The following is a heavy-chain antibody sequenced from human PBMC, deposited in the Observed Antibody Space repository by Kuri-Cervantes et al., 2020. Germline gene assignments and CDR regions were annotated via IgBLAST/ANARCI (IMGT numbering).Heavy chain of an antibody. D-gene: IGHD3-3*01. CDR2: IKQDGSEK. CDR1: GFTFNYYW. Sequence: LSLTCAASGFTFNYYWMTWVRQAPGKGLEWVANIKQDGSEKYYVDSVKGRFTISRDNAKNSLYLQMNSLRAEDTAVYYCARGEYMSGGGYYTWGQGTLVTVSS. J-gene: IGHJ5*02. CDR3: ARGEYMSGGGYYT. V-gene: IGHV3-7*01.